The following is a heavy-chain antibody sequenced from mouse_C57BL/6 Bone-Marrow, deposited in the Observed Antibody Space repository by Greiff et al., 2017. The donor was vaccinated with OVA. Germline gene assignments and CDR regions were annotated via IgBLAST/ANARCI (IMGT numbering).Heavy chain of an antibody. J-gene: IGHJ1*03. CDR2: IDPETGGT. D-gene: IGHD4-1*01. CDR3: TRWRNLTSWDWYFDV. CDR1: GYTFTDYE. V-gene: IGHV1-15*01. Sequence: QVQLQQSGAELVRPGASVTLSCKASGYTFTDYEMHWVKQTPVHGLEWIGAIDPETGGTAYNQKFKGKAILTADKSSSTAYMELRSLTSEDSAVYYCTRWRNLTSWDWYFDVWGTGTTVTVSS.